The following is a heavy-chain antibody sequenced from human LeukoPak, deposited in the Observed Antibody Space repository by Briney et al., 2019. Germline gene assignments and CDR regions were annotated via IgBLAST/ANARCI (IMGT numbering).Heavy chain of an antibody. V-gene: IGHV4-39*01. D-gene: IGHD2-2*01. CDR1: GGSISSSGYY. CDR3: ARHVVVVPAAAYYYYYYMDV. J-gene: IGHJ6*03. CDR2: IYYSGST. Sequence: KPSETLSLTCTVSGGSISSSGYYWGWIRQPPGKGLEWIGSIYYSGSTYYNPSLKSRVTISVDTSKNQFSLKLSSVTAADTAVYYCARHVVVVPAAAYYYYYYMDVWGKGTTVTVSS.